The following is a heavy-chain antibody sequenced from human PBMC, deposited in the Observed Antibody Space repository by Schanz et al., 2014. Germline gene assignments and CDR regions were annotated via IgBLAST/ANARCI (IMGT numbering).Heavy chain of an antibody. CDR2: INWNGGST. Sequence: VQLQQWGAGLLKPSETLSLTCAVYGGSLSGYFWSWIRQPPGKGLEWVSGINWNGGSTGYADSVKGRFTISRDNAKNSLYLQMNSLRAEDTALYYCASRRRMGISMVRGILKGWFDPWGQGTLVTVSS. D-gene: IGHD3-10*01. V-gene: IGHV3-20*04. CDR1: GGSLSGYF. J-gene: IGHJ5*02. CDR3: ASRRRMGISMVRGILKGWFDP.